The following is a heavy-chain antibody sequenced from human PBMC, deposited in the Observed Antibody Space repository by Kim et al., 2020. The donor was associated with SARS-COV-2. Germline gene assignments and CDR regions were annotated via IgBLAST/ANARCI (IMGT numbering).Heavy chain of an antibody. CDR3: ARGRRRYYDSNALFDF. CDR2: INHSGST. J-gene: IGHJ4*01. D-gene: IGHD3-22*01. V-gene: IGHV4-34*01. CDR1: GGSFSGYY. Sequence: SETLSLTCAVYGGSFSGYYWSWIRQPPGKGLEWIGEINHSGSTNYNPSLKSRVTISVDTSKNQFSLKLSSVTGADTAVYYCARGRRRYYDSNALFDFWGQGTLVTVSS.